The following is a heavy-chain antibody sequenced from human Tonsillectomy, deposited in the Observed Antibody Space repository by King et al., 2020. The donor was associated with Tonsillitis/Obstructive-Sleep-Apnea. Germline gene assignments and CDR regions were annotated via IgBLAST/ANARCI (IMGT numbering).Heavy chain of an antibody. CDR3: ARVRFPNYYGSGSGDAFDI. CDR2: ISSSSSYI. J-gene: IGHJ3*02. V-gene: IGHV3-21*01. D-gene: IGHD3-10*01. CDR1: GFIFSSYS. Sequence: QLVQSGGGLVKPGGSLRLSCAASGFIFSSYSMNWVRQAPGKGLEWVSSISSSSSYIYYADSVKGRFTISRDNAKNSLYLQMNSLRAEDTAVYYCARVRFPNYYGSGSGDAFDIWGQGTMVTVSS.